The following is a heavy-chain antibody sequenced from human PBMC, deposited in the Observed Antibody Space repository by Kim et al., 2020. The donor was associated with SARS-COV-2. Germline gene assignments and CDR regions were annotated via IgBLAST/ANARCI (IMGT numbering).Heavy chain of an antibody. J-gene: IGHJ4*02. CDR3: ARGRGVGTPYYFDY. Sequence: YVQKLQGRVTMTTDTSTSTAYMGLRSLGSDETAVYYCARGRGVGTPYYFDYWGQGTLVTVSS. V-gene: IGHV1-18*01. D-gene: IGHD2-21*02.